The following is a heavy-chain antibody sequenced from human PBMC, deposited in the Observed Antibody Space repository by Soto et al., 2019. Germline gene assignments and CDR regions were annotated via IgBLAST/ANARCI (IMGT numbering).Heavy chain of an antibody. J-gene: IGHJ4*02. V-gene: IGHV3-30-3*01. D-gene: IGHD3-3*01. Sequence: GGSLRLSCAASGFTFSSYAMHWVRQAPGKGLEWVAVISYDGSNKYYADSVKGRFTISRDNSKNTLYLQMNSLRAEDTAVYYCARDTVYDFWSGYYPVMDYWGQGTLVTVSS. CDR3: ARDTVYDFWSGYYPVMDY. CDR1: GFTFSSYA. CDR2: ISYDGSNK.